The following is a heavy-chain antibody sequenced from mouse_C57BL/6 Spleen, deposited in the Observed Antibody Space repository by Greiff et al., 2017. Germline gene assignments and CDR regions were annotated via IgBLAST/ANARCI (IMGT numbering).Heavy chain of an antibody. CDR1: GYTFTSYW. CDR2: IDPNSGGT. V-gene: IGHV1-72*01. Sequence: QQSCKASGYTFTSYWMHWVKQRPGRGLEWIGRIDPNSGGTKYNEKFKSKATLTVDKPSSTAYMQLSSLTSEDSAVYYCARNDDDYGSSGFADWGQGTLVTVSA. CDR3: ARNDDDYGSSGFAD. D-gene: IGHD1-1*01. J-gene: IGHJ3*01.